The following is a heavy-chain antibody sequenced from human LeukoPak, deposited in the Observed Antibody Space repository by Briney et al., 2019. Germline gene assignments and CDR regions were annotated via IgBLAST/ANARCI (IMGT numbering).Heavy chain of an antibody. CDR3: ARHTAIYRFHYRGMDV. J-gene: IGHJ6*04. D-gene: IGHD5/OR15-5a*01. CDR2: IYPGDSDT. Sequence: RRSLHISGLGSGYSFTSYWIGGAGPMTRKGLEWRGIIYPGDSDTRYSPSFQGEVTISADKSISTAYLQWSSLKASDTAMYYCARHTAIYRFHYRGMDVWGKGTSVSVSS. V-gene: IGHV5-51*01. CDR1: GYSFTSYW.